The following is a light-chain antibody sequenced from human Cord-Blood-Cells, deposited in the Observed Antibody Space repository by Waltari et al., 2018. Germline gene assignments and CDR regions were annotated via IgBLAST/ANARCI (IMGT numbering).Light chain of an antibody. V-gene: IGLV1-40*01. Sequence: QSVLTQPPSVSGAPGQRVTISCTGSSSNIGAGYXVHWYQQLPGTAPKPLIYGNSNRPSGVPDRFSGSKSGTSASLAITGLQAEDEADYYCQSYDSSLSGSVFGGGTKLTVL. CDR1: SSNIGAGYX. CDR3: QSYDSSLSGSV. J-gene: IGLJ3*02. CDR2: GNS.